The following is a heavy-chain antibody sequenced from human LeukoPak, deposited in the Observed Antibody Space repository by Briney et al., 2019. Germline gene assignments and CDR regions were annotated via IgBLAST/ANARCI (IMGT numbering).Heavy chain of an antibody. CDR2: IKQDGSEK. CDR3: ARGGYFYGSGTSGGGF. V-gene: IGHV3-7*01. J-gene: IGHJ4*02. D-gene: IGHD3-10*01. CDR1: GFTFSSYW. Sequence: GGSLRLSCAASGFTFSSYWMSWVRQAPGKGLEWVANIKQDGSEKYYVDSVKGRFTISRDNAKNFLYLQMNTLRAEDTAVYYCARGGYFYGSGTSGGGFWGQGTLVTVSS.